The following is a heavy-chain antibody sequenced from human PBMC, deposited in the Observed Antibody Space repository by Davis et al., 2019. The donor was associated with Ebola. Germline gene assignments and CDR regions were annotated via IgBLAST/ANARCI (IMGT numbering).Heavy chain of an antibody. CDR2: INHSGST. Sequence: GSLRLSCTVSGGSISSYYWTWIRQPPGKGLEWIGEINHSGSTNYNPSLKSRVTISVDTSKNQFSLKLSSVTAADTAVYYCARWWYCSSTSCYYNWFDPWGQGTLVTVSS. CDR3: ARWWYCSSTSCYYNWFDP. J-gene: IGHJ5*02. V-gene: IGHV4-34*01. D-gene: IGHD2-2*01. CDR1: GGSISSYY.